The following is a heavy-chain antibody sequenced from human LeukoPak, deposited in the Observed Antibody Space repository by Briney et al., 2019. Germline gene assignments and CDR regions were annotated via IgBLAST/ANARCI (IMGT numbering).Heavy chain of an antibody. Sequence: GASVKVSCKASGGTFSSYAFSWVRQAPGQGLEWMGGIIPIVGTTNYAQMFQGGVTITADESTSTAYMELSSLRSEDTAVYYCARGGYYYGSSGYSHLPDYWGQGTLVTVSA. D-gene: IGHD3-22*01. CDR3: ARGGYYYGSSGYSHLPDY. CDR2: IIPIVGTT. CDR1: GGTFSSYA. J-gene: IGHJ4*02. V-gene: IGHV1-69*13.